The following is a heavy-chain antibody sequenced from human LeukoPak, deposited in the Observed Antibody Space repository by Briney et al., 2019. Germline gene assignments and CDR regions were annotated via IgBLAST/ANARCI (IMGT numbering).Heavy chain of an antibody. CDR1: GFTFSSYA. J-gene: IGHJ6*04. CDR2: ISGSGGST. V-gene: IGHV3-23*01. CDR3: AFRADSDYDILTGYRWGGMDV. Sequence: GGSLILSCAASGFTFSSYAMSWVRQAPGKGLEWVSAISGSGGSTYYADSVKGRFTISRDNSKNTLYLQMNSLRAEDTAVYYCAFRADSDYDILTGYRWGGMDVWGKGTTVTVSS. D-gene: IGHD3-9*01.